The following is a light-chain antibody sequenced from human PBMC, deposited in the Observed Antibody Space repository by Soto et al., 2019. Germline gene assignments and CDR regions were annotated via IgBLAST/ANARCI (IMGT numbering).Light chain of an antibody. CDR3: QQYNNWPPPIT. CDR2: GAS. J-gene: IGKJ5*01. CDR1: QGVSSN. Sequence: EIVMTQSPATLSVSPGERATLSCRASQGVSSNLAWYQQKPGQAPRLLIYGASTRSSGIPARFRGSGSGTDFDLTLTSLQSQADDFYYYQQYNNWPPPITFGQGTRLEIK. V-gene: IGKV3-15*01.